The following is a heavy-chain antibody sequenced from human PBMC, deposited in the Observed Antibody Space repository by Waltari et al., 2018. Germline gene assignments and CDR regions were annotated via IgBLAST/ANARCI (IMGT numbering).Heavy chain of an antibody. V-gene: IGHV3-23*01. CDR1: GFTFSIYP. CDR2: VGGSGDGT. J-gene: IGHJ4*02. CDR3: AKGVAVTVTGPEY. D-gene: IGHD6-19*01. Sequence: EVQLLESGGGLVQAGGSLRLPCAASGFTFSIYPMSWVRQAPGKGLEWVSRVGGSGDGTYYADSVKGRFTISRDNSRNMVYLQMNSLRADDTAVYYCAKGVAVTVTGPEYWGQGTLVTVSS.